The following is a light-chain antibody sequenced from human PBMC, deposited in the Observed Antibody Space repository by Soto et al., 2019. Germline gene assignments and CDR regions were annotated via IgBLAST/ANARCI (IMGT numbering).Light chain of an antibody. CDR2: GAS. CDR1: QSVSTSY. Sequence: EIVLTQSPGTLSLSPGERATLSCSASQSVSTSYLAWYQQKPGQAPRLLIYGASGRATDIPDRFSGSGSGTDFTLTISRLEPEDFAVYYCQQYGSSPLFTFGPGTKVDIK. J-gene: IGKJ3*01. V-gene: IGKV3-20*01. CDR3: QQYGSSPLFT.